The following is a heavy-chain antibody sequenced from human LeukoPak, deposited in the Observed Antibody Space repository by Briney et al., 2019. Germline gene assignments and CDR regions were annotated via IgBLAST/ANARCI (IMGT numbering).Heavy chain of an antibody. CDR3: SKRAASYVVY. V-gene: IGHV3-23*01. CDR2: SSGSGDIT. Sequence: GGSLRLSCAASGFTFSSYAMSWVRQAPGQGLELVSVSSGSGDITYYADSVKGRFTISRDNSKNTLFLLMHSLRAEDTAVVYYSKRAASYVVYWGQGTLVTVSS. CDR1: GFTFSSYA. J-gene: IGHJ4*02. D-gene: IGHD2-15*01.